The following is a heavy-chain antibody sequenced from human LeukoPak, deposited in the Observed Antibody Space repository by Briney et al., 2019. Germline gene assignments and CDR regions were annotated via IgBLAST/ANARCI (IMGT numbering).Heavy chain of an antibody. Sequence: GGSLRLSCAASGFTFSSYAMTWVRQTPGKGLEWVSGISGSGVSTYYADFVKGRFTISRDNSKNTLYLQMNSLRAEDTAVYFCAKAKSLGLPTYFDYWGQGTLVTVSS. D-gene: IGHD7-27*01. CDR3: AKAKSLGLPTYFDY. CDR1: GFTFSSYA. CDR2: ISGSGVST. V-gene: IGHV3-23*01. J-gene: IGHJ4*02.